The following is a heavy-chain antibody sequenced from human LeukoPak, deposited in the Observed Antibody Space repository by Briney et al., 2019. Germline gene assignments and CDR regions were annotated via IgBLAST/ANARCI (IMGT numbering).Heavy chain of an antibody. D-gene: IGHD3-3*01. CDR3: ARDAEVGTLFGVLSRYNWFDP. CDR2: IKQDGSEK. V-gene: IGHV3-7*01. Sequence: GGSLRLSCAASGFSFSYSWMSWVRQAPGKGLEWVANIKQDGSEKYYVDSVKGRFTISRDNAKKSLYLQMNSLRAEDTAVYYCARDAEVGTLFGVLSRYNWFDPWGQGALVTVSS. CDR1: GFSFSYSW. J-gene: IGHJ5*02.